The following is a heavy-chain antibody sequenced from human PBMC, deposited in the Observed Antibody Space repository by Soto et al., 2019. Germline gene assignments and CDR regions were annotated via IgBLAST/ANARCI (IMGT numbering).Heavy chain of an antibody. D-gene: IGHD6-19*01. CDR2: IDWDDDK. J-gene: IGHJ4*02. Sequence: SGPNAGEPTQTLTLTCTFSGFSLSTSGMCVSWIRQPPGKALEWLALIDWDDDKYYSTSLKTRLTISKDTSKNQVVLTMTNMDPVDTATYYCARIRNTRGSGWYYFDYWGQGTLVTVSS. V-gene: IGHV2-70*01. CDR3: ARIRNTRGSGWYYFDY. CDR1: GFSLSTSGMC.